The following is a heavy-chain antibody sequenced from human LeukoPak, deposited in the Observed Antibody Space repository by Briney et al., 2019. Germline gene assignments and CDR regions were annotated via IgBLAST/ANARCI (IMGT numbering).Heavy chain of an antibody. D-gene: IGHD5-24*01. CDR2: IYPGDSET. Sequence: GESLKISCKGSGYSFTSYWIGWVRQMPGKGLEWIGIIYPGDSETRYSPSFQGQVTISADKSFSTAYLQWSSLKASDTAMYFCAKDGGRWDFQHWGQGTLVTVSS. CDR1: GYSFTSYW. J-gene: IGHJ1*01. V-gene: IGHV5-51*01. CDR3: AKDGGRWDFQH.